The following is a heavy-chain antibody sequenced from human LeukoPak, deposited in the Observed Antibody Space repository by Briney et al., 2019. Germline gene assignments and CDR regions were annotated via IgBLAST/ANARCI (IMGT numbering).Heavy chain of an antibody. CDR3: AKVAAYSSGWYDS. J-gene: IGHJ5*01. V-gene: IGHV3-9*01. D-gene: IGHD6-19*01. CDR1: GFTFDDYA. Sequence: PVGSLRLSCAASGFTFDDYAMHWVRQVPGKGLDWVARISWNSGIIVYADSVKGRFTISRDSAKNSLYLQMNSLRPEDTALYYCAKVAAYSSGWYDSWGQGTLVTVSS. CDR2: ISWNSGII.